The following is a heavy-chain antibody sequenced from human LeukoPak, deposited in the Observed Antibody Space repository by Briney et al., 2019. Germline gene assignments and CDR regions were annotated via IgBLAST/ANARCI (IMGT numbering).Heavy chain of an antibody. CDR2: MNPNSGNT. CDR1: GYTFTSYD. V-gene: IGHV1-8*01. J-gene: IGHJ5*02. Sequence: DSVKVSCKASGYTFTSYDINWVRQATGQGLEWMGWMNPNSGNTGYAQKFQGRVTMTRNTSISTAYMELSSLRSEDTAVYYCARVMSIAAAGSNWFDPWGQGTLVTVSS. CDR3: ARVMSIAAAGSNWFDP. D-gene: IGHD6-13*01.